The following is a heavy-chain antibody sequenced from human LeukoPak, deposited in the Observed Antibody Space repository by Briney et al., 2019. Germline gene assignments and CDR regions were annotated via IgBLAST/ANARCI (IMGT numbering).Heavy chain of an antibody. V-gene: IGHV4-59*01. CDR1: GGSISNFY. CDR3: ARTYSYGSDNWFDP. Sequence: SETLSLTCTVSGGSISNFYWSWIRQPPGKGLEWIGYIFYSGSTNCNPSLKSRVTISVDTSKNQFSLKLSSVTAADTAVYYCARTYSYGSDNWFDPWGQGTLVTVSS. J-gene: IGHJ5*02. CDR2: IFYSGST. D-gene: IGHD5-18*01.